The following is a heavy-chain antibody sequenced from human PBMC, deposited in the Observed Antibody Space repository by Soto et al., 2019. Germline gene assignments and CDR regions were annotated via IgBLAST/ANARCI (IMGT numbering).Heavy chain of an antibody. CDR3: AKSYHLYYYDSRGAAFDY. J-gene: IGHJ4*02. D-gene: IGHD3-22*01. Sequence: QVQLVESGGGVVQPGRSLRLSCAASGFTFSSYGMHWVRQAPGKGLEWVAVISYDGSNKYYADSVKGRFTISRDNSKNTVDLEMNGRGAEGVAVYYWAKSYHLYYYDSRGAAFDYGGRGTGVGVSS. CDR2: ISYDGSNK. V-gene: IGHV3-30*18. CDR1: GFTFSSYG.